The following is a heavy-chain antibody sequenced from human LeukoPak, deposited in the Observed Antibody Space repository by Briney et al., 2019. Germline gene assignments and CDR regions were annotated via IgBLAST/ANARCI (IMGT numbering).Heavy chain of an antibody. CDR3: ARAYDFWSAPGPSNDAFDI. D-gene: IGHD3-3*01. V-gene: IGHV4-30-4*01. CDR1: GGSISSGGYY. J-gene: IGHJ3*02. Sequence: PSETLSLTCTVSGGSISSGGYYWSWIRQPPGKGLEWIGYIYYSGSTYYNPSLKSRVTISVDTSKNQFSLKLSSVTAADTAVYYCARAYDFWSAPGPSNDAFDIWGQGTMVTVSS. CDR2: IYYSGST.